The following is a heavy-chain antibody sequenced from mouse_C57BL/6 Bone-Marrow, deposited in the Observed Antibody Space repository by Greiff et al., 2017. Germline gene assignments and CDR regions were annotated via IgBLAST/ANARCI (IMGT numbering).Heavy chain of an antibody. J-gene: IGHJ2*01. Sequence: EVQLQQSGPELVKPGASVKISCKASGYTFTDYYMNWVKQSHGKSLEWIGDINPNNGGTSYNQKLKGKATLTVDKSSSTAYMELRSLTSEDSAVYYCARTDSNDVAPYYFDYWGQGTTLTVSS. V-gene: IGHV1-26*01. CDR2: INPNNGGT. D-gene: IGHD2-12*01. CDR3: ARTDSNDVAPYYFDY. CDR1: GYTFTDYY.